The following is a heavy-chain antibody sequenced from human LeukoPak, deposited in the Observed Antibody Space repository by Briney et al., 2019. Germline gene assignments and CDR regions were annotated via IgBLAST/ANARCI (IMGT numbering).Heavy chain of an antibody. J-gene: IGHJ4*02. CDR3: AGRRVLDASFDY. V-gene: IGHV3-66*02. Sequence: PGGSLRLSCAASGFTVSNNYMGWVRQAPGKGLEWVSVIYSGDNTYYVESVKGRFTISRDNSKNTLFLQMNRLRAEDTAVYYCAGRRVLDASFDYWGQGTLVTVSS. D-gene: IGHD3-16*01. CDR1: GFTVSNNY. CDR2: IYSGDNT.